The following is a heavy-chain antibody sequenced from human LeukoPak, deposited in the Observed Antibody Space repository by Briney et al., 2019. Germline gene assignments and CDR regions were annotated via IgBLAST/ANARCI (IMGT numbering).Heavy chain of an antibody. J-gene: IGHJ5*02. Sequence: PGGSLRLSCAASGFTFSGSALHWVRQAPGKGLEWVGFIRSKAYGGRAEYAASVEGRFTISRDDSKSIAYLQMNSLKTEDTAVYYCTRMLFGVVPMSGYWFDPWGQGTLVTVSS. CDR1: GFTFSGSA. CDR3: TRMLFGVVPMSGYWFDP. D-gene: IGHD3-3*01. CDR2: IRSKAYGGRA. V-gene: IGHV3-49*04.